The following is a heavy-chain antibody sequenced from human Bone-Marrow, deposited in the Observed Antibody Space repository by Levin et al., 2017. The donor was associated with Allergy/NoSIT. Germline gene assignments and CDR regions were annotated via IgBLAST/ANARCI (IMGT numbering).Heavy chain of an antibody. CDR3: ARAWAGDCHPHDGFDL. CDR2: INSNSGGT. Sequence: ASVKVSCKASGYTFTGYFMHWVRQAPGQGLEWMGWINSNSGGTNYAQKFQGRVTMTRDTSISTAYMELSGLKSDDPAVYYCARAWAGDCHPHDGFDLWGQGTMVTVAA. CDR1: GYTFTGYF. D-gene: IGHD2-21*02. V-gene: IGHV1-2*02. J-gene: IGHJ3*01.